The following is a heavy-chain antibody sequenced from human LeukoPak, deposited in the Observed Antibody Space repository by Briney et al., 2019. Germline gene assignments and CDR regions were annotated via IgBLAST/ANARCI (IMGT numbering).Heavy chain of an antibody. CDR3: ARSKRRDGYTDY. CDR2: IYYSGST. V-gene: IGHV4-59*01. J-gene: IGHJ4*02. D-gene: IGHD5-24*01. Sequence: SETLSLTCTVSGGSISSYYWSWIRQPPGKGLEWIGYIYYSGSTNYNPSLKSRVTTSVDTSKNQFSLKLSSVTAADTAVYYCARSKRRDGYTDYWGQGTLVTVSS. CDR1: GGSISSYY.